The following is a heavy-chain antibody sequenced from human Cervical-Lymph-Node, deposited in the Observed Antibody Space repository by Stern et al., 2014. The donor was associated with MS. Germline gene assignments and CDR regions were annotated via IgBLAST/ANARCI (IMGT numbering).Heavy chain of an antibody. Sequence: EDQLVESGGGLVQPGGSLRLSCGGSGFTVSTSYMTWVRQAPGAGLEVVSGIYDRGSPYYAESVKGRFTVSRDISKNTLYLQMNSLRAEDTAVYYCAREVSGDFADAWLDPWGQGTLVTVTS. CDR1: GFTVSTSY. D-gene: IGHD1-26*01. CDR2: IYDRGSP. V-gene: IGHV3-66*02. CDR3: AREVSGDFADAWLDP. J-gene: IGHJ5*02.